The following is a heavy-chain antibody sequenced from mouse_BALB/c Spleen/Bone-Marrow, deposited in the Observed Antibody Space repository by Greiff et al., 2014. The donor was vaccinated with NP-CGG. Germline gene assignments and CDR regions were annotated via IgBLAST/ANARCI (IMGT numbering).Heavy chain of an antibody. CDR3: AGNGYYGWIAY. V-gene: IGHV4-1*02. CDR1: GFDFSRYW. Sequence: EVQLQQSGGGLVQPGGSLKLSCAASGFDFSRYWMTWVRQAPGKGLKWIGEINPDSSTINYTPSLKDKFIISRDNAKNTLYLQMNKVRSEDTALYYCAGNGYYGWIAYWGQGTLVTVSA. D-gene: IGHD2-3*01. J-gene: IGHJ3*01. CDR2: INPDSSTI.